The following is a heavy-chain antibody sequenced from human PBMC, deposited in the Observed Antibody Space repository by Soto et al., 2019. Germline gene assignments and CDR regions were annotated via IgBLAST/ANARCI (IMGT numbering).Heavy chain of an antibody. CDR2: ITIYNGNT. V-gene: IGHV1-18*01. Sequence: QVQLVQSGAEVKKPGASVKVSCKASGYTFISYGISWVRQAPGQGLEWMGWITIYNGNTNYAQKLQGRVTMTTHTSTSTAYMELRSLRSDDTAVYYCARVGDTYYYDSSGYQAGACHYWGQGTLVTVSS. CDR1: GYTFISYG. J-gene: IGHJ4*02. CDR3: ARVGDTYYYDSSGYQAGACHY. D-gene: IGHD3-22*01.